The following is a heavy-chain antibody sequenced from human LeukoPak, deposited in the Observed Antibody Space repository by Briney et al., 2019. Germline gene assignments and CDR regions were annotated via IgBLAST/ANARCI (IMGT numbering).Heavy chain of an antibody. CDR1: GYTFTSYG. Sequence: ASVKVSSKASGYTFTSYGISWVRQAPGQGLEWMGWISAYNGNTNYAQKLQGRVTMTTDTSTSTAYMELRSLRSDDTAVYYCARVRYYYGSGSFRPSDYWGQGTLVTVSS. J-gene: IGHJ4*02. CDR2: ISAYNGNT. D-gene: IGHD3-10*01. CDR3: ARVRYYYGSGSFRPSDY. V-gene: IGHV1-18*04.